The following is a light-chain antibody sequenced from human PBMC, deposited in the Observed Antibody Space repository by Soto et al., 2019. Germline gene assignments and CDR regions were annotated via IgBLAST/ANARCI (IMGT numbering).Light chain of an antibody. CDR2: DVT. V-gene: IGLV2-11*01. CDR3: CSYAGTYTLV. CDR1: SSDVGSHNY. Sequence: QSVLIQPASVSGSPGQSITISCTGTSSDVGSHNYVSWYQQHPGKAPKLIIYDVTKRPSGVPDRFSGSRSGNTASLTISGLQAEDEADYSCCSYAGTYTLVFGGGTQLTVL. J-gene: IGLJ7*01.